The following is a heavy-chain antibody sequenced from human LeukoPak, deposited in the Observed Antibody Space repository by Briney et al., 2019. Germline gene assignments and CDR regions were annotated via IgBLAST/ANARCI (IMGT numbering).Heavy chain of an antibody. J-gene: IGHJ4*02. D-gene: IGHD3-10*01. CDR3: AKDRLILWFGELRFYFDY. CDR1: GFRFSTYS. Sequence: GGSLRLSCAASGFRFSTYSMHWVRQAPGKGLEWMAFIRYDGNKEDYADSVKGRFTISRDNSKNTLYLQMNSLRAEDTAVYYCAKDRLILWFGELRFYFDYWGQGTLVTVSS. CDR2: IRYDGNKE. V-gene: IGHV3-30*02.